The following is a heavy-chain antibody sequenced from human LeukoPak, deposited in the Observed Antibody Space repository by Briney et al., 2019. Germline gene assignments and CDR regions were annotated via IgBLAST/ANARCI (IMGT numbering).Heavy chain of an antibody. CDR3: ARAPKLRFLEWLPEYYFDY. V-gene: IGHV4-31*03. D-gene: IGHD3-3*01. CDR1: GGSISSSSYY. CDR2: IYYSGST. J-gene: IGHJ4*02. Sequence: SETLSLTCTVSGGSISSSSYYWSWIRQHPGKGLEWIGYIYYSGSTYYNPSLKSRVTISVDTSKNQFSLKLSSVTAADTAVYYCARAPKLRFLEWLPEYYFDYWGQGTLVTVSS.